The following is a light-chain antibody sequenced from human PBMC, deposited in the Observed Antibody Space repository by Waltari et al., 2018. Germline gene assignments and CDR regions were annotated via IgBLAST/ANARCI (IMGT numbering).Light chain of an antibody. V-gene: IGLV3-21*04. Sequence: SYVVTQSPSVSVAPGETARITCGGDNIGSKSVHWYQQRPGQAPVLVISCDGDRPPGIPERFSGSNSGNTATLTISGVEADDEADYYCLVWHSTTDHHGVFGGGTKLTVL. CDR2: CDG. J-gene: IGLJ2*01. CDR1: NIGSKS. CDR3: LVWHSTTDHHGV.